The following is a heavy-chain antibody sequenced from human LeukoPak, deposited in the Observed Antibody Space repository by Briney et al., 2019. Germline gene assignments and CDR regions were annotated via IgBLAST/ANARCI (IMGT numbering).Heavy chain of an antibody. CDR2: IYPGDSDT. J-gene: IGHJ6*03. CDR3: ARSAVVTFYQYMDV. Sequence: GESLKISCKGSGYSFTTYWIGWVRQMPGKGLEWMGIIYPGDSDTRYNPSFQGQVTISADKSISTAYLQWSSLEASDTAMYYCARSAVVTFYQYMDVRGTGTTVTVSS. D-gene: IGHD3-22*01. CDR1: GYSFTTYW. V-gene: IGHV5-51*01.